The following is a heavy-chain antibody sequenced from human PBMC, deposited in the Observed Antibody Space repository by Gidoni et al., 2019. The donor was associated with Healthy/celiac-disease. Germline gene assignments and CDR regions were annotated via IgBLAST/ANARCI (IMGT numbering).Heavy chain of an antibody. J-gene: IGHJ4*02. V-gene: IGHV3-23*01. D-gene: IGHD4-17*01. CDR2: ISGSGGST. Sequence: EVQLLESGGGLVQPGGSLRLSCAASGFTFSSYAMSWVRQAPGKGLEWVSAISGSGGSTYYADSVKGRFTISRDNSKNTLYLQMNSLRAEDTAVYYCAKAQPQFTVTNIRFDYWGQGTLVTVSS. CDR3: AKAQPQFTVTNIRFDY. CDR1: GFTFSSYA.